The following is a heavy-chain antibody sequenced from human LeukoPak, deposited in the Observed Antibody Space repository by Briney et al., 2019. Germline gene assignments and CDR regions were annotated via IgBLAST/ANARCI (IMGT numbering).Heavy chain of an antibody. CDR1: GYTFTGYY. Sequence: EASVKVSCKASGYTFTGYYMHWVRQAPGQGLEWMGWMNPNSGNTGYAQKFQGRVTITRNTSISTAYMELSSLRSEDTAVYYCARGKGGGSYEYYFDYWGQGTLVTVSS. D-gene: IGHD1-26*01. CDR2: MNPNSGNT. V-gene: IGHV1-8*03. CDR3: ARGKGGGSYEYYFDY. J-gene: IGHJ4*02.